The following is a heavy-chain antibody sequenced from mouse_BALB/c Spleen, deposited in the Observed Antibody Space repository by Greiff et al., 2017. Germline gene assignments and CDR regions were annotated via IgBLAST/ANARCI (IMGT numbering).Heavy chain of an antibody. V-gene: IGHV2-6-7*01. J-gene: IGHJ4*01. Sequence: QVQLQQSGPGLVAPSQSLPITCTVSGFSLTGYGVNWVRQPPGKGLEWLGMIWGDGSTDYNSALKSRLSISKDNSKSQVFLKMNSLQTDDTARYYCARGYRYNYYAMDYWGQGTSVTVSS. CDR2: IWGDGST. D-gene: IGHD2-14*01. CDR3: ARGYRYNYYAMDY. CDR1: GFSLTGYG.